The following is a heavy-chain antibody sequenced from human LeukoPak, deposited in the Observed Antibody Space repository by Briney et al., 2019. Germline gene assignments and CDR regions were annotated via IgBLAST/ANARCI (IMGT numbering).Heavy chain of an antibody. CDR3: AREVAAPHYYYYGMDV. V-gene: IGHV1-18*01. D-gene: IGHD6-6*01. CDR1: GYTFTSYG. Sequence: ASVEVSCKASGYTFTSYGISWVRQAPGQGLEWMGWISAYNGNTNYAQKLQGRVTMTTDTSTSTAYMELRSLRSDDTAVYYCAREVAAPHYYYYGMDVWGQGTTVTVSS. CDR2: ISAYNGNT. J-gene: IGHJ6*02.